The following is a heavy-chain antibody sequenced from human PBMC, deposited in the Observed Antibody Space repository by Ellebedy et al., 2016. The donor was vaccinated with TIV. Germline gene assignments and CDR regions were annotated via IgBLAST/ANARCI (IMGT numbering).Heavy chain of an antibody. CDR1: GGSVTSTSFY. CDR2: VHYSAST. Sequence: SETLSLTCSVSGGSVTSTSFYWGWIRQPPGAGLEWIGNVHYSASTFYNPSLRGRVTISVDTSKNQFSLNLSSVTAADTAVYYCARVSRVGPHNLLDSWGQGILVTVSS. CDR3: ARVSRVGPHNLLDS. J-gene: IGHJ4*02. D-gene: IGHD1-26*01. V-gene: IGHV4-39*07.